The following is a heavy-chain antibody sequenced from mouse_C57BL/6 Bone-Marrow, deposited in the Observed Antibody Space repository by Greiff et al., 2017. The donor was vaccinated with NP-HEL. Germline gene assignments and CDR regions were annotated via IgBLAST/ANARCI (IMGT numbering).Heavy chain of an antibody. CDR2: ISSGGSYT. Sequence: EVQLVESGGDLVKPGGSLKLSCAASGFTFSSYGMSWVRQTPDKRLEWVATISSGGSYTYYPDSVKGRFTISRDNAKNTLYLQMSSLKSEDTAMYYCARYPCRNYFDYWGQGTTLTVSS. V-gene: IGHV5-6*01. CDR1: GFTFSSYG. CDR3: ARYPCRNYFDY. D-gene: IGHD2-10*01. J-gene: IGHJ2*01.